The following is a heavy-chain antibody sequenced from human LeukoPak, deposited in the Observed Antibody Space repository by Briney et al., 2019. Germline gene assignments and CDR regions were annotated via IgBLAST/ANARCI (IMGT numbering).Heavy chain of an antibody. CDR3: ARTEIAAAGTNWFDP. Sequence: TPSETLSLTCTVSGDAITSYYWSWIRQPPGKALEWIGYVYYTGSTAYNPSLKSRVTISADTSKNQFSLKLNSVTAADTAVYYCARTEIAAAGTNWFDPWGQGTLVTVSS. J-gene: IGHJ5*02. CDR2: VYYTGST. CDR1: GDAITSYY. D-gene: IGHD6-13*01. V-gene: IGHV4-59*08.